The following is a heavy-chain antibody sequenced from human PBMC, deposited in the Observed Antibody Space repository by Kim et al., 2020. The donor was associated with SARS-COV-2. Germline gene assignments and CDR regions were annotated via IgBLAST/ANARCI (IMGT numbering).Heavy chain of an antibody. D-gene: IGHD5-12*01. J-gene: IGHJ6*02. CDR2: IYYSGST. CDR3: ARDRGYSGYGNTITSIYYYYYYGMDV. CDR1: GGSISSGGYY. V-gene: IGHV4-31*03. Sequence: SETLSLTCTVSGGSISSGGYYWSWIRQHPGKGLEWIGYIYYSGSTYYNPSLKSRVTISVDTSKNQFSLKLSSVTAADTAVYYCARDRGYSGYGNTITSIYYYYYYGMDVWGQGTTVTVSS.